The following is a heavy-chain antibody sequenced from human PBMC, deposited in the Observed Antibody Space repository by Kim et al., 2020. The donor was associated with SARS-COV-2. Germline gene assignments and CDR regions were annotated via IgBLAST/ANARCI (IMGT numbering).Heavy chain of an antibody. CDR3: AKDKRAKSSSSRYDRFDK. CDR1: GFTFSSYA. CDR2: ISGSGGST. D-gene: IGHD6-13*01. Sequence: GGSLRLSCAASGFTFSSYAMSWVRQAPGKGLEWVSAISGSGGSTYYADSVKGRFTISRDNSKNTLYLQMNSLRAEDTAVYYCAKDKRAKSSSSRYDRFDKWGHGALLTVSS. J-gene: IGHJ4*01. V-gene: IGHV3-23*01.